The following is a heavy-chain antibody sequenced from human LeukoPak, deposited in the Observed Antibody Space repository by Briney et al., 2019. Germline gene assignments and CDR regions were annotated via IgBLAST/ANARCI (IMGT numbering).Heavy chain of an antibody. Sequence: PSETLSLTCTVSGYSISSGYYWGWIRQPPGKGLEWIGSIYHSGSTYYNPSLKSRVTISVDTSKNQFSLKLSSVTAADTAVYYCARDCRAPYYYGSGSCGPYWGQGTLVTVSS. CDR3: ARDCRAPYYYGSGSCGPY. D-gene: IGHD3-10*01. CDR2: IYHSGST. J-gene: IGHJ4*02. V-gene: IGHV4-38-2*02. CDR1: GYSISSGYY.